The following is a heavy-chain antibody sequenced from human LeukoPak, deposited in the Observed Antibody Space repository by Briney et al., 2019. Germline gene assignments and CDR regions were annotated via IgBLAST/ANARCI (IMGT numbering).Heavy chain of an antibody. CDR2: IRYDGSNK. J-gene: IGHJ3*02. D-gene: IGHD4-17*01. V-gene: IGHV3-30*02. CDR3: AKGGYGDYGSAFDI. CDR1: GFTFSSYG. Sequence: PGGSLRLSCAASGFTFSSYGMHWVRQAPGKGLEWVAFIRYDGSNKYYADSVKGRFTISRDNSKNTLYLQMNSLRAEDTAVYYCAKGGYGDYGSAFDIWGQGTMVTVSS.